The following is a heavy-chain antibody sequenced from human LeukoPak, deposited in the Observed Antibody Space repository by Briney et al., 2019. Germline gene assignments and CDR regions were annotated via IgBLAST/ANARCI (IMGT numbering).Heavy chain of an antibody. CDR3: ARGPLVRLPSSFDP. V-gene: IGHV1-2*02. CDR1: GYTFTGYY. CDR2: INPNSGGT. J-gene: IGHJ5*02. D-gene: IGHD3-16*02. Sequence: ASVKVSCKASGYTFTGYYMHWVRQAPGQGLEWMGWINPNSGGTNYAQKFQGRVTMTRDTSISTAYMELRSLTSEDTAVYYCARGPLVRLPSSFDPWGQGTLVTVSS.